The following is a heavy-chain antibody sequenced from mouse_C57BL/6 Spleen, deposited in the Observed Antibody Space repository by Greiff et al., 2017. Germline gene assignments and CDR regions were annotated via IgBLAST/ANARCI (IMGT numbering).Heavy chain of an antibody. CDR1: GYTFTDYE. Sequence: VQLQESGAELVRPGASVTLSCTASGYTFTDYEMHWVQQTPVHGLEWIGAIDPETGGTAYNQKFKGKAILTADKSSSTAYLELRSLTSEDSAVYYCTRGHYYGSSYLDYWGQGTTLTVSS. CDR2: IDPETGGT. D-gene: IGHD1-1*01. CDR3: TRGHYYGSSYLDY. V-gene: IGHV1-15*01. J-gene: IGHJ2*01.